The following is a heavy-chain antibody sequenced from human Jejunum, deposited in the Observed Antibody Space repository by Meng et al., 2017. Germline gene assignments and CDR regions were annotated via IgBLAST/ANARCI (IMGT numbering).Heavy chain of an antibody. CDR2: FSHSGNT. J-gene: IGHJ4*02. Sequence: SETLSLTCTVSGYSISSGYYWGWIQQPPGKGLEWIGSFSHSGNTFYSPSLKSRVTISVDMSKNQFSLRLSSVTATDTAVYYCARAPGVAARAAFDYWGQGMLVTVSS. D-gene: IGHD2-15*01. V-gene: IGHV4-38-2*02. CDR3: ARAPGVAARAAFDY. CDR1: GYSISSGYY.